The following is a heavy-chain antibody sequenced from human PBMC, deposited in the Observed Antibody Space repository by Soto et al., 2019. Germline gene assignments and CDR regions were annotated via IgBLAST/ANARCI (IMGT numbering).Heavy chain of an antibody. CDR3: AKDLHSSGWSNDY. J-gene: IGHJ4*02. CDR2: ISGSGGST. Sequence: EVQLLESGGGLVQPGGSLRLSCAASGFTFSSYAMSWVRQAPVKGLEWVSAISGSGGSTYYADSVKGRFTISRDNSKNTLYLQMNSLRAEDTAVYYCAKDLHSSGWSNDYWGQGTLVTVSS. V-gene: IGHV3-23*01. D-gene: IGHD6-19*01. CDR1: GFTFSSYA.